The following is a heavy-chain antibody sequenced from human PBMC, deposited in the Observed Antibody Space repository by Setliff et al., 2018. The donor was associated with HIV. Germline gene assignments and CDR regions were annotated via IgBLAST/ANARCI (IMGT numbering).Heavy chain of an antibody. CDR1: DGSISIYY. CDR3: AREGFYNSYYYYMDV. V-gene: IGHV4-4*07. Sequence: SETLSLTCTVSDGSISIYYWNWIRQPAGKGLEWIGRIFTSGTTNYNPSLRSRVTISVDTSKNQFSLRLSSVTAADTAVYYCAREGFYNSYYYYMDVWGIGTTVTVSS. D-gene: IGHD2-2*02. CDR2: IFTSGTT. J-gene: IGHJ6*03.